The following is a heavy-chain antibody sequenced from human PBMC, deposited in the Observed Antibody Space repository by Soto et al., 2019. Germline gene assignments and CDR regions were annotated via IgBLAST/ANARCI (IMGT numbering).Heavy chain of an antibody. CDR3: ARGTIFGGDYYYGMDV. CDR1: GGSISSGDYY. D-gene: IGHD3-3*01. J-gene: IGHJ6*02. CDR2: IYYSGDT. V-gene: IGHV4-31*03. Sequence: PSETLSLTCTVSGGSISSGDYYWSWIRQHPTKGLEWIGYIYYSGDTYYNPSLKSRLTISVDTSKNQFSLKLSSVTAADTAVYYCARGTIFGGDYYYGMDVWGQGTRSPSP.